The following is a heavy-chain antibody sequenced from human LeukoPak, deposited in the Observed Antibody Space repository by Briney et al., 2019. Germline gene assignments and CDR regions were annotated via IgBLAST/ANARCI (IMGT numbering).Heavy chain of an antibody. CDR1: GGSISSSSYY. J-gene: IGHJ4*02. V-gene: IGHV4-39*07. D-gene: IGHD3-3*01. CDR3: ARSYDTPYFDY. CDR2: IYQSETA. Sequence: PSETLSLTCTVSGGSISSSSYYWGWMRQPPGKGLEWIGSIYQSETAHYNPFLKSRVTISVDTSKNQFSLKLSSVTAADTAVYYCARSYDTPYFDYWGQGTLVTVSS.